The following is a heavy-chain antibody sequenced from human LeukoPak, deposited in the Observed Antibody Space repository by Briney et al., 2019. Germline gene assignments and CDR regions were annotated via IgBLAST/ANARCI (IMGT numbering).Heavy chain of an antibody. J-gene: IGHJ4*02. CDR3: ARALISYSSGWYYFDY. D-gene: IGHD6-19*01. CDR1: GYTFTSYY. CDR2: INPSGGST. V-gene: IGHV1-46*01. Sequence: GESLKISCKGSGYTFTSYYMHWVRQAPGQGLEWMGIINPSGGSTSYAQKFQGRVTMTRDTSTSTVYMELSSLRSEDTAVYYCARALISYSSGWYYFDYWGQGTLVTVSS.